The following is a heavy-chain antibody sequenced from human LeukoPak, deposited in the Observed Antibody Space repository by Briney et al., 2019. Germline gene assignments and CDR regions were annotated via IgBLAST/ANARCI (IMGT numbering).Heavy chain of an antibody. CDR3: ARTYGSGSYYNGLIDY. CDR1: GYTFTSFD. V-gene: IGHV1-18*01. J-gene: IGHJ4*02. D-gene: IGHD3-10*01. CDR2: ISAYNGNT. Sequence: ASVKVSCKASGYTFTSFDVTWVRQAPGQGLEWMGWISAYNGNTNYAQKLQGRGTMTTDTSTSTAYMELRSLRSDDTAVYYCARTYGSGSYYNGLIDYWGQGTLVTVSS.